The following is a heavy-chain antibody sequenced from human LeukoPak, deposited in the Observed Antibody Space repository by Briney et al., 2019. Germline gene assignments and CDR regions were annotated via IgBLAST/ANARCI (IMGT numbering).Heavy chain of an antibody. Sequence: PGGSLRLSCAASGFTFDDYTMHWVRQAPGKGLEWVSLISWDGGSTYYADSVKGRFTISRDNSKNSLYLQMNSLRTEDTALYYCAKDFDYYDTGGLGHWGQGTLVTVSS. V-gene: IGHV3-43*01. D-gene: IGHD3-22*01. CDR1: GFTFDDYT. CDR2: ISWDGGST. J-gene: IGHJ4*02. CDR3: AKDFDYYDTGGLGH.